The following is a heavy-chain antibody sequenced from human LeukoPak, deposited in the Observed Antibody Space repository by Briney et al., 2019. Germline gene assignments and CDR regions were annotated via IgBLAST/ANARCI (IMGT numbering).Heavy chain of an antibody. D-gene: IGHD3-9*01. J-gene: IGHJ6*03. V-gene: IGHV1-8*01. CDR3: ARGRILRYFDWSPGTSYYMDV. CDR2: MNPNSGNT. Sequence: ASVKVSCKASGYTFTSYDINWVRQATGQRLEWMGWMNPNSGNTGYAQKFQGRVTMTRNTSISTAYMELSSLRSEDTAVYYCARGRILRYFDWSPGTSYYMDVWGKGTTVTISS. CDR1: GYTFTSYD.